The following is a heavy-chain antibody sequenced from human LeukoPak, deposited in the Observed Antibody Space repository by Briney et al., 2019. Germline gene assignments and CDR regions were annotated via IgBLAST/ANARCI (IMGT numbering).Heavy chain of an antibody. CDR1: GFTFSSYA. CDR2: ISGSGGST. D-gene: IGHD6-19*01. J-gene: IGHJ4*02. Sequence: GGSLRLSCAASGFTFSSYAMSWVRQAPGKGLEWVSAISGSGGSTYYADSVKGRFTISRDNSRNTLYLQMNSLRVGDTAVYYCAKGGSGWYPGFDYWGQGILVTVSS. V-gene: IGHV3-23*01. CDR3: AKGGSGWYPGFDY.